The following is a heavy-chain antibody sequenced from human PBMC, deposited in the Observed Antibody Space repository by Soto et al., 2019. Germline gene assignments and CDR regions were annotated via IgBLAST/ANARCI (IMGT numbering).Heavy chain of an antibody. Sequence: QLQLRESGPGLVKPSETLSLTCSVSGDSVSSISHYWAWIRLSPGKGLEWSGSIYYTGHTYYNPSLRSRFTLSLDTSKNQFSLKLRSVTAADTAVYYCAKDTIRLGFCSGGTCYSDSWGQGTLVTVSS. CDR3: AKDTIRLGFCSGGTCYSDS. J-gene: IGHJ4*03. D-gene: IGHD2-15*01. CDR2: IYYTGHT. V-gene: IGHV4-39*02. CDR1: GDSVSSISHY.